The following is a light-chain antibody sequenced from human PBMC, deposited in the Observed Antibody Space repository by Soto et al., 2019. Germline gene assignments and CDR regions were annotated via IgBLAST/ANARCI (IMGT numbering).Light chain of an antibody. Sequence: QSVLTQPASVSGSPAQSITISCTGTSSDVGSYNLVSWYQQHPGKGPKLMIYEDTKRPSGVSNRFSGSKSGNTASLTISGLQAEDEADYYCCSYAGSTTFWVFGGGTKLTVL. V-gene: IGLV2-23*02. CDR2: EDT. CDR1: SSDVGSYNL. CDR3: CSYAGSTTFWV. J-gene: IGLJ3*02.